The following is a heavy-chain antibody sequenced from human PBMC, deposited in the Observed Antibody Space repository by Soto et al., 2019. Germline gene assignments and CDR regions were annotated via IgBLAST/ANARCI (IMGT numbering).Heavy chain of an antibody. D-gene: IGHD3-16*02. CDR3: AHLMITFGGVIGDDAFDI. V-gene: IGHV2-5*02. Sequence: QITLKESGPTLVKPTQTLTLTCTFSGFSLSARGVGVGWIRQPPGKALEWLAVIYWDDDKRYSPSLKSRLTITTDTSKNLVVLTMTIMVPVYTATYYCAHLMITFGGVIGDDAFDIWGQWPMFTVSS. CDR1: GFSLSARGVG. CDR2: IYWDDDK. J-gene: IGHJ3*02.